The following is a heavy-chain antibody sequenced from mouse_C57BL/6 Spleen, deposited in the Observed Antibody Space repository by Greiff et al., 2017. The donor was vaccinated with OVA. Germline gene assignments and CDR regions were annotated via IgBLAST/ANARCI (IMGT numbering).Heavy chain of an antibody. CDR1: GFTFSDYG. CDR2: ISSGSSTI. D-gene: IGHD1-1*01. CDR3: ARSGAVVAPFDY. Sequence: VQLKESGGGLVKPGGSLKLSCAASGFTFSDYGMHWVRQAPEKGLEWVAYISSGSSTIYYADTVKGRFTISRDNANNTLFLQMTSLRSEDTAMYYCARSGAVVAPFDYWGQGTTLTVSS. J-gene: IGHJ2*01. V-gene: IGHV5-17*01.